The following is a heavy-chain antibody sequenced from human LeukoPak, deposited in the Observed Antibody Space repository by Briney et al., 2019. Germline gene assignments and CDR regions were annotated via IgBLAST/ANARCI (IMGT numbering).Heavy chain of an antibody. CDR3: ARDVVTIFGVVLHNWFDH. CDR1: GYTFTSYG. CDR2: ISAYNGNT. V-gene: IGHV1-18*01. Sequence: GASVKVSCKASGYTFTSYGISWVRQAPGQGREWMGWISAYNGNTNYAQKLQGRVTMTTDTSTSTAYVELRSLRSDDTPVYYCARDVVTIFGVVLHNWFDHWGEGTLVTVSS. D-gene: IGHD3-3*01. J-gene: IGHJ5*02.